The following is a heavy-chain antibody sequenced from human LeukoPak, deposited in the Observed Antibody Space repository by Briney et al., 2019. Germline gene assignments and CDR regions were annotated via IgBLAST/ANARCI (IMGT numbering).Heavy chain of an antibody. CDR2: IYYGGST. CDR3: ARVSLRGEVDY. V-gene: IGHV4-59*01. Sequence: PSETLSLTCTVSGGSISSYYWSWIRQPPGKGLEWIGYIYYGGSTNYNPSLKSRVTISVDTSKNQFSLKLSSVTAADTAVYYCARVSLRGEVDYWGQGTLVTVSS. J-gene: IGHJ4*02. CDR1: GGSISSYY. D-gene: IGHD3-10*01.